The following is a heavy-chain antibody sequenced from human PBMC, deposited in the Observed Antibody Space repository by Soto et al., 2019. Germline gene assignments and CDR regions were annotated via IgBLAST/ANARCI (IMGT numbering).Heavy chain of an antibody. CDR3: AKDEGVGGTLGLFDY. V-gene: IGHV3-30*18. D-gene: IGHD1-26*01. J-gene: IGHJ4*02. CDR1: GFDFTYYA. Sequence: QVQLVESGGGAVQPGGSLRLSCVASGFDFTYYAMHWVRQAPGKGLESVAVMSSDGSKIHHTDSVKGRFTISRDNSKNTLYLQMNSLRKGDTAVYFCAKDEGVGGTLGLFDYWGQGTLVSVSS. CDR2: MSSDGSKI.